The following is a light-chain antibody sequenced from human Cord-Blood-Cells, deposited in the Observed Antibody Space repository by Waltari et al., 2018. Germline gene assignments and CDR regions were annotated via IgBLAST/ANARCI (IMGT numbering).Light chain of an antibody. Sequence: QSVLTQPPSASGTPGQRVTIPCSGSSSNIGSNYVYWYQQLPGTAPKLLIYRNNQRPSGVPDRFSGSKSGPSASLAIRGLRSEDEADYYCAAWDDSLSGPVFGGGTKLTVL. V-gene: IGLV1-47*01. CDR1: SSNIGSNY. CDR2: RNN. CDR3: AAWDDSLSGPV. J-gene: IGLJ2*01.